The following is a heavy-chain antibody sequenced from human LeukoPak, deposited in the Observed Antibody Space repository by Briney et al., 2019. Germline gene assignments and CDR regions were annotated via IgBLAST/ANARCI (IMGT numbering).Heavy chain of an antibody. CDR3: ARDSGTTGEVKFDP. D-gene: IGHD3-10*01. Sequence: SETLSLTCTVSGYSISSGYYWDWIRQPPGKGLEWIGTLSHSGSSYYNPSLKSRVTMSVDTSKNQFSLKLSSVTAADTAVYYCARDSGTTGEVKFDPWGQGTLVTVSS. CDR2: LSHSGSS. J-gene: IGHJ5*02. V-gene: IGHV4-38-2*02. CDR1: GYSISSGYY.